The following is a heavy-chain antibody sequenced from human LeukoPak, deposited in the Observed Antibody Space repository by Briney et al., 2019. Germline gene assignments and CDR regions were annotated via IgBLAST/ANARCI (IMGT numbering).Heavy chain of an antibody. D-gene: IGHD6-19*01. Sequence: SETLSLTCTVSGGSISSYYWSWIRQPAGKGLEWIGRIYSSGSTNYNPSLKSRVSMSVDTSKNQFSLNLSFVTAADTAVYYCARGYGAGHYFDYWGQGTPVTVSS. V-gene: IGHV4-4*07. CDR1: GGSISSYY. J-gene: IGHJ4*02. CDR2: IYSSGST. CDR3: ARGYGAGHYFDY.